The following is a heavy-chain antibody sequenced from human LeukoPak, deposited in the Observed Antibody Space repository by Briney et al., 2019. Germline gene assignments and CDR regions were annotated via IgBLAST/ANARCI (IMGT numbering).Heavy chain of an antibody. V-gene: IGHV3-30-3*01. Sequence: GRSLRLSCAASGFTFDDYAMHWVRQAPGKGLEWVAVISYDGSNKYYADSVKGRFTISRDNSKNTLYLQMNSLRAEDTAVYYCARPGETYSGSFGYWGQGTLVTVSS. CDR2: ISYDGSNK. CDR3: ARPGETYSGSFGY. J-gene: IGHJ4*02. D-gene: IGHD1-26*01. CDR1: GFTFDDYA.